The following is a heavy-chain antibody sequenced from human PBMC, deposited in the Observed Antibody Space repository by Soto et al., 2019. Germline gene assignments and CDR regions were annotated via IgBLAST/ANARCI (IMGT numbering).Heavy chain of an antibody. Sequence: QVQLQQWGAGLLKPSETLSLTCAVYGGSFSGYYWSWIRQPPGKGLEWIGEINHSGSTNYNPSLKSRVAIAVDTSKDQLALKLSSVTAADTAVYYCARTHYLGTICLIDYWGQVTLVTVS. D-gene: IGHD3-9*01. CDR2: INHSGST. CDR3: ARTHYLGTICLIDY. J-gene: IGHJ4*02. V-gene: IGHV4-34*01. CDR1: GGSFSGYY.